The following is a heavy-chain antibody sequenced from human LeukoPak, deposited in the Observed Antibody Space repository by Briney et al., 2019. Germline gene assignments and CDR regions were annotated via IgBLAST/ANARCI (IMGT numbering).Heavy chain of an antibody. D-gene: IGHD1-26*01. V-gene: IGHV4-34*01. CDR2: INHSGST. J-gene: IGHJ4*02. CDR3: AGLVGATGGFDF. Sequence: SETLSLTCAVYGGSFSGYYWSWIRQPPGKGLEWIGEINHSGSTNYNPSLKSRVTISVDTSKNQLSLKLTSVTAADTAVYYCAGLVGATGGFDFWGQGTLVTVSS. CDR1: GGSFSGYY.